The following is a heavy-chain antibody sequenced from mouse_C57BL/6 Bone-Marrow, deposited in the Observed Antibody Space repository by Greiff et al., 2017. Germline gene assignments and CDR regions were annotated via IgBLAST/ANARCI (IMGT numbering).Heavy chain of an antibody. V-gene: IGHV1-64*01. Sequence: VQLQQSGAELVKPGASVKLSCKASGYTFTSYWLHWVKQRPGQGLEWIGMIHPNSGRTNYNEKFKSQATLTVDKSSSTAYMQLSSLTSEDSAVYYCARDDYNAMDYWGQGTSVTVSS. CDR2: IHPNSGRT. CDR3: ARDDYNAMDY. J-gene: IGHJ4*01. CDR1: GYTFTSYW.